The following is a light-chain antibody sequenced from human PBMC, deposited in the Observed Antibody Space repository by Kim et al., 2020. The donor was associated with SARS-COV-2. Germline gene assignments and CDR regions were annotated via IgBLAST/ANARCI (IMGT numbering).Light chain of an antibody. CDR1: QDIRND. Sequence: DIQMTQSPSSLSASVGDRVTITCQASQDIRNDLGWYQQRAGKGPERLIYSASTLQRGVPSRFSGSGSGTEFTLTISRLQPEDFATYYCLQHNNYPPTFGQGTKVDIK. CDR2: SAS. V-gene: IGKV1-17*01. J-gene: IGKJ1*01. CDR3: LQHNNYPPT.